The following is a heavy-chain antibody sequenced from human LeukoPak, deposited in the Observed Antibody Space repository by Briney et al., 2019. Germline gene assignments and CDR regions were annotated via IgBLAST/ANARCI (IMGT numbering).Heavy chain of an antibody. CDR1: GGSISSDY. Sequence: SETLSLTCTVSGGSISSDYWSWIRQPPGKGLEWIGYIYYSGSTNYNPSLKSRATISIDTSKKQFSLKLSSVTAADTAVYYCARRSMVRTAGYYYGMDVWGQGTTVTVSS. D-gene: IGHD4/OR15-4a*01. CDR3: ARRSMVRTAGYYYGMDV. V-gene: IGHV4-59*08. J-gene: IGHJ6*02. CDR2: IYYSGST.